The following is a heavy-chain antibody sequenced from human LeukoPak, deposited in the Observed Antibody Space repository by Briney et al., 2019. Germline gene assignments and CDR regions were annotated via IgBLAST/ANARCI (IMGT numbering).Heavy chain of an antibody. CDR2: IYYSGST. D-gene: IGHD1-26*01. CDR1: GGSISSYY. Sequence: SETLSLTCTVSGGSISSYYWSWIRQPPGKGLEWIGYIYYSGSTNYNPSLKSRVTISVDTSKNQFSLKLSSVTAADTAVYYCARVGWELLHAFDIWGQGTMVTVSS. CDR3: ARVGWELLHAFDI. V-gene: IGHV4-59*01. J-gene: IGHJ3*02.